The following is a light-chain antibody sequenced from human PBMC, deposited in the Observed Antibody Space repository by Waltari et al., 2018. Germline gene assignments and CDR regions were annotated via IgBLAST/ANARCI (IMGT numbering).Light chain of an antibody. Sequence: DIVMTQSPDSLAVSLGERATINCKSSQTVFSNSHNRNFLAWYQQKAGQPPKLLLYWASFRDSGVPARFSGSGSVTNFTLTIDNVQAADVAVYYCHQFYNLPQTFGQGTRLEIK. CDR1: QTVFSNSHNRNF. CDR2: WAS. CDR3: HQFYNLPQT. V-gene: IGKV4-1*01. J-gene: IGKJ2*01.